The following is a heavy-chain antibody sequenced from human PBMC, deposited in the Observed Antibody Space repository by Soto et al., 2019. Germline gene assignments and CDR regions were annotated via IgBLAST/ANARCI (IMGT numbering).Heavy chain of an antibody. Sequence: QVQLQQWGAGLLKPSETLSLTCAVYGGSFSGYYWSWIRQPPGKGLEWIGEINHSGSTNYNPSLKSRVTISVDTSKNQFSLKLSSLTAADTAVYYCARVAVTTFDYWGQGTLVTVSS. CDR1: GGSFSGYY. CDR2: INHSGST. V-gene: IGHV4-34*01. J-gene: IGHJ4*02. CDR3: ARVAVTTFDY. D-gene: IGHD4-17*01.